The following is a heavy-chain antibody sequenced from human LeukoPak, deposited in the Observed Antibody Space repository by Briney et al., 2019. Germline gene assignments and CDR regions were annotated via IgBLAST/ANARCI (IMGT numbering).Heavy chain of an antibody. V-gene: IGHV1-2*06. D-gene: IGHD2-15*01. J-gene: IGHJ5*02. CDR3: ARDLELVGAHNWFDP. CDR1: GYTFTGYY. Sequence: VASVKVSCKASGYTFTGYYMHWVRQAPGQGLEWMGRNNPNSGGTNYAQKFQGRVTMTRDTSISTAYMELSRLRSDDTAVYYCARDLELVGAHNWFDPCGQGTLVTVSS. CDR2: NNPNSGGT.